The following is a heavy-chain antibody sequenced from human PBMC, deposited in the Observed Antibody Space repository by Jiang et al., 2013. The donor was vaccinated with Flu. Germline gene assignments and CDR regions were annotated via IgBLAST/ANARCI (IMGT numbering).Heavy chain of an antibody. CDR2: ISGSGGST. CDR3: AKGIVGATTSVDDY. CDR1: GFTFSSYA. Sequence: SGFTFSSYAMSWVRQAPGKGLEWVSAISGSGGSTYYADSVKGRFTISRDNSKNTLYLQMNGLRAEDTAVYYCAKGIVGATTSVDDYWGQGTLVTVSS. V-gene: IGHV3-23*01. D-gene: IGHD1-26*01. J-gene: IGHJ4*02.